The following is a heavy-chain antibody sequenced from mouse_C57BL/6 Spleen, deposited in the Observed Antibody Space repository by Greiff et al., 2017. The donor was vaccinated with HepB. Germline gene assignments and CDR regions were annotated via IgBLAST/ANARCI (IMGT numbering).Heavy chain of an antibody. CDR3: ARGAMRFYDGYYPLFDY. Sequence: QVQLQQPGAELVKPGASVKMSCKASGYTFTSFWITWVKQRPGQGLEWIGDIYPGSGSTNYNEKFKSKATLTVDTSSSTAYMQLSSLTSYDSSVYYCARGAMRFYDGYYPLFDYWGQGTTLTVSS. CDR2: IYPGSGST. CDR1: GYTFTSFW. J-gene: IGHJ2*01. V-gene: IGHV1-55*01. D-gene: IGHD2-3*01.